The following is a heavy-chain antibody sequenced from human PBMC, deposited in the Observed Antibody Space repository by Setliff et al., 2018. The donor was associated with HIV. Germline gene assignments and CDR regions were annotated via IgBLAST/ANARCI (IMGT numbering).Heavy chain of an antibody. CDR3: ARGLGEMGTKIGNYFDY. CDR1: GYSISSGYY. J-gene: IGHJ4*02. V-gene: IGHV4-38-2*01. Sequence: PSETLSLTCAVSGYSISSGYYWGWIRQPPGKGLEWIGKINHSGSTNYNPSLNRRVTISVDTSKNQFSLKLGSVTAADTALYYCARGLGEMGTKIGNYFDYWGQGILVTVSS. CDR2: INHSGST. D-gene: IGHD1-1*01.